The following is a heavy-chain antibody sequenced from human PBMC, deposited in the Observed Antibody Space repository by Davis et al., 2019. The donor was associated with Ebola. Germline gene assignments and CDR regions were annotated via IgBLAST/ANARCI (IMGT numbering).Heavy chain of an antibody. CDR2: ISYDGSEE. D-gene: IGHD3-10*02. CDR3: AKDHYVAALFHYGMDV. V-gene: IGHV3-30*18. Sequence: GGSLRLSCAASGFTFSSYGMQWVRQAPGKGLEWVAVISYDGSEENYADSVKGRFTISRDSSRNTLYLQMNSLGTEDTAVYYCAKDHYVAALFHYGMDVWGKGTTVTVSS. J-gene: IGHJ6*04. CDR1: GFTFSSYG.